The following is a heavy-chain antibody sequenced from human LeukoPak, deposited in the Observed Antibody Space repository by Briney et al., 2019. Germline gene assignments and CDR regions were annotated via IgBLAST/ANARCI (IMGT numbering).Heavy chain of an antibody. CDR1: GFTVSSNY. Sequence: GGSLRLSCAASGFTVSSNYMSWVRQAPGKGLEWVSVIYSGGSTYYADSVKGRFTISRDNSKNTVYLQMNSLRSDDTAVYYCARAHSSGWSGFDYWGQGTLVTVSS. J-gene: IGHJ4*02. V-gene: IGHV3-53*05. D-gene: IGHD6-19*01. CDR2: IYSGGST. CDR3: ARAHSSGWSGFDY.